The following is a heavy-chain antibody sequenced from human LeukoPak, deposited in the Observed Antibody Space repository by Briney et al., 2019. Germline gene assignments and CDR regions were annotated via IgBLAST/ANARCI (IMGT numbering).Heavy chain of an antibody. CDR1: GFTFSSYQ. J-gene: IGHJ4*02. V-gene: IGHV3-7*04. D-gene: IGHD6-19*01. CDR3: ARDFSGWPNWFNY. Sequence: PGGSLRLSCAASGFTFSSYQMNWVRQAPGKGLEWVANIKQDGSEKYYVDSVKGRLTISRDNAKNSLYLQMNSLRAEDTAVYYCARDFSGWPNWFNYWGQGTLVTVSS. CDR2: IKQDGSEK.